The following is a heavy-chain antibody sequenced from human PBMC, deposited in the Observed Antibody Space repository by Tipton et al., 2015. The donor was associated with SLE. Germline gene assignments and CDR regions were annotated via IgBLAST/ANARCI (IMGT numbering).Heavy chain of an antibody. CDR1: EFTFSSYA. CDR3: ANLGPPRGDFGDFDAFDI. Sequence: SLRLSCAASEFTFSSYAMSWVRQAPGKGLVWVSRIYFDGSSTNYADSVKGRFTISRDNSKNTLYLQMISLRAEDTAVYYCANLGPPRGDFGDFDAFDIWGQGTMVAVSS. V-gene: IGHV3-23*03. J-gene: IGHJ3*02. CDR2: IYFDGSST. D-gene: IGHD4-17*01.